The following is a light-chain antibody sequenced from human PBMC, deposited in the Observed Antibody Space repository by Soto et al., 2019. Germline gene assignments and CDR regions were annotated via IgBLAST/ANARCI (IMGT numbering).Light chain of an antibody. CDR3: TSWDDNLSAVV. J-gene: IGLJ2*01. CDR1: ASNLGTFY. Sequence: QSVLTQPPSASATPGQGVTVSCSGSASNLGTFYVSWYQHLPGTAPKLLIYADNQRPSGVPDRFSGSKSGTSASLAISGLRSGDEADYYCTSWDDNLSAVVFGGGTQLTVL. CDR2: ADN. V-gene: IGLV1-47*02.